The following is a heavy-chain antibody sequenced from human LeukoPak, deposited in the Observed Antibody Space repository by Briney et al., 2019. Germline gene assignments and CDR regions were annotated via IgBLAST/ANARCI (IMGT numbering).Heavy chain of an antibody. D-gene: IGHD2-2*02. CDR2: INSDGSST. CDR1: GFTFSSYW. V-gene: IGHV3-74*01. Sequence: SGGSPRLSCAASGFTFSSYWMHWVRHAPGKGLVWVSRINSDGSSTSYADSVKGRFTISRDNAKNTLYLQMNSLRVEDTAIYYCVKGCSYTSCYTPDYWGQGTLVTVSS. CDR3: VKGCSYTSCYTPDY. J-gene: IGHJ4*02.